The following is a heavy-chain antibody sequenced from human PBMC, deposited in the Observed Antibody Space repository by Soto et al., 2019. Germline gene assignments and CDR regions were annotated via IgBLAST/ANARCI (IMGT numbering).Heavy chain of an antibody. CDR2: ISSDDRNI. V-gene: IGHV3-30*18. J-gene: IGHJ3*01. CDR1: GFTFSIFD. CDR3: AKGLNGALND. D-gene: IGHD1-1*01. Sequence: QVQLVESGGGVVQPGRSLRLSCVASGFTFSIFDMHWVRQAPGKGLEWVTLISSDDRNIYYADSVQGRFTVSRDDSRNTLYLQMNSLRPEDMAVYYCAKGLNGALNDWGQGTMVTVSS.